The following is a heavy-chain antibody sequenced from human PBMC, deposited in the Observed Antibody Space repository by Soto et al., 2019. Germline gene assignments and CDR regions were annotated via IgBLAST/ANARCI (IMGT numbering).Heavy chain of an antibody. V-gene: IGHV4-39*01. CDR2: IYYSGST. J-gene: IGHJ4*02. Sequence: NPSETLSLTCTVSGGSISSSSYYWGWIRQPPGKGLEWIGSIYYSGSTYYNPSLKSRVTISVDTSKNQFSLKLSSVTAADTAVYYCARSGIAARPNYFDYWGQGTLVTVSS. CDR1: GGSISSSSYY. CDR3: ARSGIAARPNYFDY. D-gene: IGHD6-6*01.